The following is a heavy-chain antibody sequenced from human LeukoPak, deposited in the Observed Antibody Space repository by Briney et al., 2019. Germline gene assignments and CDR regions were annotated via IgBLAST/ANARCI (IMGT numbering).Heavy chain of an antibody. V-gene: IGHV3-30*04. Sequence: GGSLRLSCAASGFTFSSYSMHWVRQAPGKGLEWVAVISYDGSNKYYSDSVKGRFTTSRDNSKNTLYLQMNSLRAEETAVYYCAKVKWELPGRGAFDIWGQGTMVTVSS. CDR2: ISYDGSNK. D-gene: IGHD1-26*01. J-gene: IGHJ3*02. CDR3: AKVKWELPGRGAFDI. CDR1: GFTFSSYS.